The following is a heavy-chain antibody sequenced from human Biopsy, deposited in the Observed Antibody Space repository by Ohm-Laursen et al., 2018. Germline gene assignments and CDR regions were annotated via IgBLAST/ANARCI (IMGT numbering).Heavy chain of an antibody. CDR3: ARNTGWYGGLYYFDY. Sequence: SVKVSCKASGYSFTRCYMHWVRQAPGQGLEWMGMINPSGSTTSYPQIFQGRVTMTRDTSKSTVYMELSSLRSADTAVYFCARNTGWYGGLYYFDYWGQGTLVTVSS. CDR2: INPSGSTT. D-gene: IGHD6-19*01. CDR1: GYSFTRCY. V-gene: IGHV1-46*01. J-gene: IGHJ4*02.